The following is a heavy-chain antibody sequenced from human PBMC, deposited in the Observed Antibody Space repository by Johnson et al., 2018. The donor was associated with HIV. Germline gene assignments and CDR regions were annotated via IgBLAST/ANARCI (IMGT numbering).Heavy chain of an antibody. V-gene: IGHV3-33*06. D-gene: IGHD6-13*01. Sequence: QVQLVESGGGVVQPGRSLRLSCAASGFNFSNYGMYWVRQAPGKGLEWVAVIWYDGSNKYYANYVKGRFIISRDNSKNTLYLQMNSLRAEDTAVYYCAKDWARIAAAQFDIWGQGTMVTVSS. CDR1: GFNFSNYG. CDR3: AKDWARIAAAQFDI. CDR2: IWYDGSNK. J-gene: IGHJ3*02.